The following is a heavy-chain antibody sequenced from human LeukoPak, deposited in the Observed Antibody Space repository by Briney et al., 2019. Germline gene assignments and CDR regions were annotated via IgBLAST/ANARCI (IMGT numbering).Heavy chain of an antibody. CDR2: IYSGGST. Sequence: GGSLRLSCAASGFTVSSNYMSWVRQAPGKGLEWVPVIYSGGSTYYADSVKGRFTISRDNSKNTLYLQMNSLRAEDTAVYYCARDNSIAAAGLYYYYYGMDVWGQGTTVTVSS. D-gene: IGHD6-13*01. V-gene: IGHV3-53*01. J-gene: IGHJ6*02. CDR3: ARDNSIAAAGLYYYYYGMDV. CDR1: GFTVSSNY.